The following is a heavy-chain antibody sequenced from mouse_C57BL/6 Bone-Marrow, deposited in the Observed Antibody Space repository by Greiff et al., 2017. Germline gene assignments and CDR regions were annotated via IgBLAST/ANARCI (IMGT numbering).Heavy chain of an antibody. CDR3: TRNYYGSSWGDGYFDV. CDR2: INPNYGTT. D-gene: IGHD1-1*01. V-gene: IGHV1-39*01. CDR1: GYSFTDYN. Sequence: EVQLQQSGPELVKPGASVKISCKASGYSFTDYNMNWVKQSNGKSLEWIGVINPNYGTTSYNQKFKGKATLTVDQSSSTAYMQLNSLTSEDSAVYYYTRNYYGSSWGDGYFDVWGTGTTVTVSS. J-gene: IGHJ1*03.